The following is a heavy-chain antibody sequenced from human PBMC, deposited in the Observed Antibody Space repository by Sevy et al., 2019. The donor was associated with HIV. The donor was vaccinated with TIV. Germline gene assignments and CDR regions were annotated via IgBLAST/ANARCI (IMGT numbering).Heavy chain of an antibody. CDR1: GGSISSSSYY. Sequence: SETLSLTCTVSGGSISSSSYYWGWIRQPPGKGLEWIGSIYYSGSTYYNPSLKSRVTISVDTSKNQFSLKLSSVTAADTAVYYCARLPGGWACRGFDPWGQGTLVTVS. CDR3: ARLPGGWACRGFDP. J-gene: IGHJ5*02. V-gene: IGHV4-39*01. CDR2: IYYSGST. D-gene: IGHD6-19*01.